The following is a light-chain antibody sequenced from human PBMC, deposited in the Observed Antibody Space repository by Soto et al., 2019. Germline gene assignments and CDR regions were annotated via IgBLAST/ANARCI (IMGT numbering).Light chain of an antibody. V-gene: IGKV1-8*01. CDR2: TAS. Sequence: AIRMTQSPSSFSASTGDRVTITCRASQGISSHFACYQVKPGKAPRLLIYTASYLESGVPSRFSSSGSGTYFTLTISSLQSEDFEFYYYQQYFSYPLTFGGGTKVEIK. J-gene: IGKJ4*01. CDR3: QQYFSYPLT. CDR1: QGISSH.